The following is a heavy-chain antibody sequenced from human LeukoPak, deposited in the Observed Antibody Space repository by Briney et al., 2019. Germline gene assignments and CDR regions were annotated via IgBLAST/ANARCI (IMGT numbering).Heavy chain of an antibody. CDR1: GFTFSSYA. D-gene: IGHD1-26*01. Sequence: GGSLRLSCVASGFTFSSYAMSWVRQALGKGLEWVSAISGSGVTTHYAGSVKGRFSVSRDNSKNTLYLQMNSLRAEDTALYYCAKKVVVGATSPYSDFQDWGQGTLVTVSS. CDR2: ISGSGVTT. CDR3: AKKVVVGATSPYSDFQD. V-gene: IGHV3-23*01. J-gene: IGHJ1*01.